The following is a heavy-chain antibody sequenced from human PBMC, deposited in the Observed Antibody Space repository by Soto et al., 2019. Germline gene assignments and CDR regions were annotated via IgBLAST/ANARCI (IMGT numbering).Heavy chain of an antibody. CDR3: AKSAPMDTGDKYYYDF. V-gene: IGHV1-69*13. CDR1: GGTFSTFG. D-gene: IGHD4-17*01. CDR2: IIPFFGTA. J-gene: IGHJ4*02. Sequence: SGEVSCIASGGTFSTFGISWVRQAPGQGLEWMGGIIPFFGTARYSQKFEDRITITADESTNTVYMDLRSLTSEDTAIYYCAKSAPMDTGDKYYYDFWGQGALVTVSS.